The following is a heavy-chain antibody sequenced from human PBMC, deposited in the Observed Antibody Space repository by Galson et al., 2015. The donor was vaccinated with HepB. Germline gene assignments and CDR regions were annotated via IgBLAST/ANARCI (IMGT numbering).Heavy chain of an antibody. J-gene: IGHJ4*02. CDR3: ARGVRIPWTPFDY. CDR1: GFTFSAYW. V-gene: IGHV3-7*03. CDR2: IKQDGSAK. D-gene: IGHD3/OR15-3a*01. Sequence: SLRLSCAASGFTFSAYWMSWVRQAPGQGLEWVANIKQDGSAKYYVHSVQGRVTISRDNAKNSLYLQMNSLRADDTAVYYCARGVRIPWTPFDYWGQGTQITVSS.